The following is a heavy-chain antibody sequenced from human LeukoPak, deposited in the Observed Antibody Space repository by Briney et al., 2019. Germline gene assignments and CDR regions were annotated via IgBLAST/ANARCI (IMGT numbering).Heavy chain of an antibody. Sequence: SETLSLTYSVSGDSISNTNSYWGWIRQSPGKGFEWIGTIYYTRTTYYIPSLESRVTMSLDTSKSQFSLKLTSVTAADTAVYYCARQGTLRAFRRAWYETAPPNWFDPWGQGTLVTVSS. V-gene: IGHV4-39*01. D-gene: IGHD6-13*01. CDR3: ARQGTLRAFRRAWYETAPPNWFDP. J-gene: IGHJ5*02. CDR2: IYYTRTT. CDR1: GDSISNTNSY.